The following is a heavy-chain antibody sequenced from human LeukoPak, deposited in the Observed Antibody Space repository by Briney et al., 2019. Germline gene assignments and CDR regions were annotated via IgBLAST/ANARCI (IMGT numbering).Heavy chain of an antibody. V-gene: IGHV1-18*01. CDR3: ARSGLRNFDWSDSANRFDP. J-gene: IGHJ5*02. CDR1: VYTFTRYD. D-gene: IGHD3-9*01. CDR2: IGAYKGKT. Sequence: ASVKVSCKASVYTFTRYDINWVREAAGQGLEGRGWIGAYKGKTNYAQNLQGRVTVTTDTSTSTAYMELRSLRSDDTAVYYGARSGLRNFDWSDSANRFDPWGQGPLVTVSS.